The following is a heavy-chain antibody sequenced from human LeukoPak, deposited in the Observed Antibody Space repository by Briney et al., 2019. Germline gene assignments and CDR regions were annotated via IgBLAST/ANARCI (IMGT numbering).Heavy chain of an antibody. Sequence: PSETLSLTCTVSGGSINGYYWSWIRQSPGKGLESLGYIYYTGSTNYNPSLKSRVTISVDTSKNQFSLKLSSVTAADTAVYYCARVDFSSRFDYWGQGTLVTVSS. CDR3: ARVDFSSRFDY. V-gene: IGHV4-59*01. CDR1: GGSINGYY. CDR2: IYYTGST. D-gene: IGHD3/OR15-3a*01. J-gene: IGHJ4*02.